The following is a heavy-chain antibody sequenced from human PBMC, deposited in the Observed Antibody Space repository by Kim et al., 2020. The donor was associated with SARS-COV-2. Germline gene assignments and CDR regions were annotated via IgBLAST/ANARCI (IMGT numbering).Heavy chain of an antibody. CDR3: ATLPPPDYYDSSCYYRNWFDP. CDR1: GYSFTSYW. CDR2: IYPGDSDT. V-gene: IGHV5-51*01. D-gene: IGHD3-22*01. Sequence: GESLKISCKGSGYSFTSYWIGWVRQMPGKGLEWMGIIYPGDSDTRYSPSFQGQVTISADKSISTAYLQWSSLKASDTAMYYCATLPPPDYYDSSCYYRNWFDPWGQGTLVTVSS. J-gene: IGHJ5*02.